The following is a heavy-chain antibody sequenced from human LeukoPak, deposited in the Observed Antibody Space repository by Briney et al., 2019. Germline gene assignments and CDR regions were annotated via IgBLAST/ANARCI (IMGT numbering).Heavy chain of an antibody. V-gene: IGHV4-39*07. CDR1: GGSITSSSYY. J-gene: IGHJ6*03. D-gene: IGHD3-22*01. CDR3: ARGYDSSGYIYYYYYMDV. Sequence: SETLSLTCTVSGGSITSSSYYWGWIRQPPGKGLEWIGSVYYSGSTYYNPSLKSRVTISVDTSKNQFSLKLSSVTAADTAVYYCARGYDSSGYIYYYYYMDVWGKGTTVTVSS. CDR2: VYYSGST.